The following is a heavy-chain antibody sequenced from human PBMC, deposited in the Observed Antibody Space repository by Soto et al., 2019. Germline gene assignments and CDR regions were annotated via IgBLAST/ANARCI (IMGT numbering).Heavy chain of an antibody. CDR3: ARLSGSGHSWFVP. Sequence: QVQLQESGPGLVKPSQTLSLTCIVSGGSISSNDFYWSWIRQHPGKGLEWIGHIYYSGKTYYYPYLNCQVTILVDASKTQSPRKVSSVTAADTAVYYCARLSGSGHSWFVPWAQGTVVTVSS. V-gene: IGHV4-31*01. CDR2: IYYSGKT. J-gene: IGHJ5*02. D-gene: IGHD6-13*01. CDR1: GGSISSNDFY.